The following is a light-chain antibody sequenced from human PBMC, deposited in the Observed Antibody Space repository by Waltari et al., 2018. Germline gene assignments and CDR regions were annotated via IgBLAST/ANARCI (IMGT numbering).Light chain of an antibody. CDR2: DVT. Sequence: QSALTQPRSVSGSPGQSVTISCTGISSEVGDFNFVSWYQQHPGEAPKLMIYDVTKRPSGVPDRLSGSKSGNTASLTISGLQAEDEANYYCCSYIGPHTNWVFGGGTKLTVL. J-gene: IGLJ3*02. V-gene: IGLV2-11*01. CDR1: SSEVGDFNF. CDR3: CSYIGPHTNWV.